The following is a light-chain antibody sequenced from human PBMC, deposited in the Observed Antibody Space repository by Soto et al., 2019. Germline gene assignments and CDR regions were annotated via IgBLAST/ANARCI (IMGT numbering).Light chain of an antibody. CDR3: QQYHNWPPQYT. CDR2: GAS. J-gene: IGKJ2*01. Sequence: IVMTQSPASLSVSPGDGATLSCRASQTIASNLAWYQQQPGQGPRLLIHGASTRAAGVPARFSGSGSGTDFALTISGLQSEDFAVYYCQQYHNWPPQYTFGQGTKLQIK. V-gene: IGKV3-15*01. CDR1: QTIASN.